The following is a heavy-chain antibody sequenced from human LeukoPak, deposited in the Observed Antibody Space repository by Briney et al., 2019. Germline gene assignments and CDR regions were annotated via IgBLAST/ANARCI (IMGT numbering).Heavy chain of an antibody. J-gene: IGHJ6*02. D-gene: IGHD3-3*01. CDR3: ARVSYDFWSGYYIGMDV. Sequence: GGSLRLSCAASGFTFSSYAMHWVRQAPGKGLEWVAVISYDGSNKYYADSVKGRFPISRDNSKNTLYLQMNSLRAEDTAVYYCARVSYDFWSGYYIGMDVWGQGTTVTVSS. CDR1: GFTFSSYA. CDR2: ISYDGSNK. V-gene: IGHV3-30-3*01.